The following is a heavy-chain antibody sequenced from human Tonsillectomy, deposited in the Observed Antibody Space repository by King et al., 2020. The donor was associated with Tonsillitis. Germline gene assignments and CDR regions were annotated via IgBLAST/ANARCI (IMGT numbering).Heavy chain of an antibody. V-gene: IGHV1-3*01. CDR3: ASGSGTMRDLMNYYYYGLDV. D-gene: IGHD1-26*01. CDR1: GYTFTRYA. Sequence: QLVQSGAEVKKPGASVKVSCKASGYTFTRYAMHWVRQAPGQRLEWMGWINAGNGNTKYSQKFQGRLSITRDTSATTAHMELSSLRSEDTAVYYCASGSGTMRDLMNYYYYGLDVWGQGTTVTVS. J-gene: IGHJ6*02. CDR2: INAGNGNT.